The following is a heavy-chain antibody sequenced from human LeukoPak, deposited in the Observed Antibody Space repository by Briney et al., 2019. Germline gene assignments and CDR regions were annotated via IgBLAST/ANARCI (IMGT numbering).Heavy chain of an antibody. D-gene: IGHD3-22*01. J-gene: IGHJ1*01. V-gene: IGHV4-39*07. CDR3: ASGDSSSWYYYDSSGYYRAYFQH. Sequence: PSETLSLTCTVSGGSISSSSYYWGWIRQPPGKGLEWIGSIYYSGSTYYNPSLKSRVTISVDTSKNQFSLKLSSVTAADTAVYYCASGDSSSWYYYDSSGYYRAYFQHWGQGTLVTVSS. CDR1: GGSISSSSYY. CDR2: IYYSGST.